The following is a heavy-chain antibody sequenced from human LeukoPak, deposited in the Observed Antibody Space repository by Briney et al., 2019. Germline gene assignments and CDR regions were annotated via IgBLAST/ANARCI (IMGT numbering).Heavy chain of an antibody. CDR1: GGSISSSRYY. J-gene: IGHJ3*02. V-gene: IGHV4-39*07. CDR2: IYHIGNT. D-gene: IGHD3-9*01. CDR3: ARRTRYFDWLLSRYAFDI. Sequence: PSETLSLTCTVSGGSISSSRYYWGWIRQPPGKGLEFIGSIYHIGNTFYNPSLKSRVTISVDTSKNQFSLKLSSVTAADTAVYYCARRTRYFDWLLSRYAFDIWGQGTMVTVSS.